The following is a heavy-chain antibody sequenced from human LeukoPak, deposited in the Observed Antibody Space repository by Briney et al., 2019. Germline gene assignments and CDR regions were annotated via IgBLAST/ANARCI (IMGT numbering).Heavy chain of an antibody. CDR3: ARDYCSSTSCNAFNI. J-gene: IGHJ3*02. D-gene: IGHD2-2*01. V-gene: IGHV1-46*01. Sequence: ASVKVSCKASGYTFTSYYMHWVRQAPGQGLEWMGIINPSGGSTSYAQKFQGRVTMTRDTSTSTAYMELRSLRSDDTAVYYCARDYCSSTSCNAFNIWGQGTMVTVS. CDR1: GYTFTSYY. CDR2: INPSGGST.